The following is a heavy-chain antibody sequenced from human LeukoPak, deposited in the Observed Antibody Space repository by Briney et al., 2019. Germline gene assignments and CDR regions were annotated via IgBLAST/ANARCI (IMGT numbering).Heavy chain of an antibody. J-gene: IGHJ4*02. D-gene: IGHD6-13*01. CDR3: AKGPFPCIATPGCYFDY. CDR1: GFTFRSYG. V-gene: IGHV3-30*18. CDR2: ISYDGSNK. Sequence: SGGSLRLSCAASGFTFRSYGMHWVRQAPGKGLEWVAVISYDGSNKYYGDSVKGRFTISRDNSKNTLYLQMNSLRAEDTAVYYCAKGPFPCIATPGCYFDYWGQGTLVTVSS.